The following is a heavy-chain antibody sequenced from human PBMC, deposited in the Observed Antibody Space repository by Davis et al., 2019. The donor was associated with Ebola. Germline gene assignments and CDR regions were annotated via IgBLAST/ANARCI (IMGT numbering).Heavy chain of an antibody. CDR3: VPGTWI. Sequence: GESLKISCAASGFTFSNYGMHWVRQAPGKGLEWVAVISNDGSNKYYADSVKGRFTISRDNSKNTLYLQMNSLRAEDTAIYYCVPGTWIRGQGILVTVSS. V-gene: IGHV3-30*03. D-gene: IGHD5-18*01. J-gene: IGHJ4*02. CDR2: ISNDGSNK. CDR1: GFTFSNYG.